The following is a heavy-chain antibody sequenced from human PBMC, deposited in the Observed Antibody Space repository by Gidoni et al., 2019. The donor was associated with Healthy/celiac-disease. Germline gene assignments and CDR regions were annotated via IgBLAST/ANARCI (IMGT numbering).Heavy chain of an antibody. CDR3: TTGSGRYYYYYMDV. CDR1: GFTFSNAW. V-gene: IGHV3-15*01. D-gene: IGHD6-25*01. CDR2: IKSKTDGGTT. Sequence: EVQLVESGGGLVKPGGSLRLSCAASGFTFSNAWMSWVRQAPGKGLEWVGRIKSKTDGGTTDYAAPVKGRFTISRDDSKNTLYLQMNSLKTEDTAVYYCTTGSGRYYYYYMDVWGEGTTVTVSS. J-gene: IGHJ6*03.